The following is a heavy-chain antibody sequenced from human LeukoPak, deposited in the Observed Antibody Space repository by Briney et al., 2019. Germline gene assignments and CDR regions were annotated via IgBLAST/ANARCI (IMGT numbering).Heavy chain of an antibody. V-gene: IGHV4-34*01. Sequence: SEXLSLTCAVYGGSFSGYYWSWIRQPPGKGLEWIGEINHSGSTNYNPSLKSRVTISVDTSKNQFSLKLSSVTAADTAVYYCATPVAGSGRSWGQGTLVTVSS. D-gene: IGHD3-10*01. CDR1: GGSFSGYY. CDR3: ATPVAGSGRS. J-gene: IGHJ4*02. CDR2: INHSGST.